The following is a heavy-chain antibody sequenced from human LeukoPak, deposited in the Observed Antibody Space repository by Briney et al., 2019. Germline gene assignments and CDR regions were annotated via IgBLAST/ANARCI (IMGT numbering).Heavy chain of an antibody. CDR3: AREGSDFWSGYSKGYFDY. V-gene: IGHV3-48*01. D-gene: IGHD3-3*01. CDR1: GFTFSSYN. Sequence: PGGSLRLSCAVSGFTFSSYNTNWVRRAPGKGLEWVSYIGSSVGTRYYADSVKGRFTISRDNGKHSLYLQMNSLRAEDTAVYYCAREGSDFWSGYSKGYFDYWGQGTLVTVSS. CDR2: IGSSVGTR. J-gene: IGHJ4*02.